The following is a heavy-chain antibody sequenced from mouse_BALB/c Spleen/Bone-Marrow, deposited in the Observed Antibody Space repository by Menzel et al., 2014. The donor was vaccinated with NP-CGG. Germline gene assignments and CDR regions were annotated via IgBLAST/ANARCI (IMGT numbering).Heavy chain of an antibody. V-gene: IGHV1S81*02. J-gene: IGHJ3*01. CDR3: ARGDGFAWFAY. D-gene: IGHD3-3*01. Sequence: VQLQQSGAELVKPGASVKLSCKASGYTFTSYRMHWVKQRPGQGLEWIGEINPSNGRTNYNEKFKSKATLTVDKSSSTAYMQLSSLTSEDSAVYYCARGDGFAWFAYWGQGTLVTVSA. CDR2: INPSNGRT. CDR1: GYTFTSYR.